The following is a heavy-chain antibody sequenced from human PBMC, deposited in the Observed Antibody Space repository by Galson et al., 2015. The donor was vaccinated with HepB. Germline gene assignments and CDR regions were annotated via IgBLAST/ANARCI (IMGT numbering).Heavy chain of an antibody. CDR1: GGTVSSYG. J-gene: IGHJ5*02. V-gene: IGHV1-69*13. Sequence: SVKVSCKASGGTVSSYGISWVRQAPGQGLEWMGGIIPMLGVANSAQKFKGRVTITADESMNTVYMDLSSLRSEDTAVYYCARPGTPGTLEYNWFDPWGQGTLVTVTS. CDR3: ARPGTPGTLEYNWFDP. CDR2: IIPMLGVA. D-gene: IGHD1-1*01.